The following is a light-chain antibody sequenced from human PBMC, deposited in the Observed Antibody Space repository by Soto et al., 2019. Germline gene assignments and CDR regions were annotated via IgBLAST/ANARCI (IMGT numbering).Light chain of an antibody. CDR1: QSVSSS. CDR3: QHYNNWVGT. V-gene: IGKV3-15*01. Sequence: EIVLTQSPGTLSLSPGERATLSCRASQSVSSSFLTWYQQKPGQAPRLLIYGASSRATGIPARFSGSGSGTEFTLTISSLQSEDFTVYYCQHYNNWVGTFGGGTKVDIK. CDR2: GAS. J-gene: IGKJ4*01.